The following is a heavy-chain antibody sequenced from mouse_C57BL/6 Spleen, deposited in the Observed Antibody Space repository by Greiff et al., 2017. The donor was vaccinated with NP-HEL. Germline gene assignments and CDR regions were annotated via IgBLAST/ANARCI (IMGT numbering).Heavy chain of an antibody. CDR3: AREGGTFSFDY. CDR2: INYDGSST. V-gene: IGHV5-16*01. Sequence: EVKLMESEGGLVQPGSSMKLSCTASGFTFSDYYMAWVRQVPEKGLEWVANINYDGSSTYYLDSLKSRFIISRDNAKNILYLQMSSLKSEDTATYYCAREGGTFSFDYWGQGTTLTVSS. J-gene: IGHJ2*01. CDR1: GFTFSDYY.